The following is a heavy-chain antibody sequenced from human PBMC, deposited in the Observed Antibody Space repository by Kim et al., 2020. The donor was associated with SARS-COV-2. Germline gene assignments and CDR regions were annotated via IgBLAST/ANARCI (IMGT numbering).Heavy chain of an antibody. CDR2: ISSSSSYI. CDR3: ARPPYYDILTGYYKDLDAFDI. Sequence: GGSLRLSCAASGFTFSSYSMNWVRQAPGKGLEWVSSISSSSSYIYYADSVKGRFTISRDNAKNSLYLQMNSLRAEDTAVYYCARPPYYDILTGYYKDLDAFDIWGQGTMVTVSS. V-gene: IGHV3-21*01. CDR1: GFTFSSYS. D-gene: IGHD3-9*01. J-gene: IGHJ3*02.